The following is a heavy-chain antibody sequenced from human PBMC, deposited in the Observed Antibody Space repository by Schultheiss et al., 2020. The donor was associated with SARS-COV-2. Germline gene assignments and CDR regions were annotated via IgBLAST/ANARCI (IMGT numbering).Heavy chain of an antibody. CDR2: IYHSGST. V-gene: IGHV4-59*04. J-gene: IGHJ3*02. D-gene: IGHD1-26*01. Sequence: SETLSLTCTVSGGSISNYYWNWIRQPPGKGLEWIGYIYHSGSTYYNPSLKSRVTISVDTSKNQFSLKLSSVTAADTAVYYCARHGNKDIWGQGTMVTVSS. CDR3: ARHGNKDI. CDR1: GGSISNYY.